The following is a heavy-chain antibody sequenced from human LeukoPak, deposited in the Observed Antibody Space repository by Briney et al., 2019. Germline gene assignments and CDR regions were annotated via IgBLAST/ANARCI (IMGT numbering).Heavy chain of an antibody. Sequence: GGSLRLPCAASGFNFSSYAMSWVRQAPGKGLEWVSAISGSGDSTHYADSVKGRFTISRDNSKNTLYLQMNSLRAEDTAVHYCAKGLGSGYDNWGQGTLVTVSS. J-gene: IGHJ4*02. CDR3: AKGLGSGYDN. CDR1: GFNFSSYA. CDR2: ISGSGDST. V-gene: IGHV3-23*01. D-gene: IGHD5-12*01.